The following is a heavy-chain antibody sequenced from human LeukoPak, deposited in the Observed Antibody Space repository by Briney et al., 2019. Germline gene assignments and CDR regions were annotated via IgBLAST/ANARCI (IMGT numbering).Heavy chain of an antibody. J-gene: IGHJ6*03. CDR3: AREPGAPYYDFWSGYYSGYYYYMDV. Sequence: PVKVSXKASGGTFSSYAISWVRQAPGQGLEWMGGIIPIFGTANYAQKFQGRVTITADESTSTAYMELSSLRSEDTAVYYCAREPGAPYYDFWSGYYSGYYYYMDVWGKGTTVTVSS. D-gene: IGHD3-3*01. V-gene: IGHV1-69*01. CDR1: GGTFSSYA. CDR2: IIPIFGTA.